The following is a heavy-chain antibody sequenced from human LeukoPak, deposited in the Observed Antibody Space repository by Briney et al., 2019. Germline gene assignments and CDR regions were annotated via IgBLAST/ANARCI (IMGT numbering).Heavy chain of an antibody. CDR2: IYYSGST. CDR3: ARHGLTAGWFDP. Sequence: SETLSLTCTVSGGSISSSSYYWGWLRQPPGKGLEWIGSIYYSGSTYYNPSLKSRVTISVDTSKNQFSLKLSSVTAADTAVYYCARHGLTAGWFDPWGQGTLVTVSS. D-gene: IGHD3-9*01. V-gene: IGHV4-39*01. CDR1: GGSISSSSYY. J-gene: IGHJ5*02.